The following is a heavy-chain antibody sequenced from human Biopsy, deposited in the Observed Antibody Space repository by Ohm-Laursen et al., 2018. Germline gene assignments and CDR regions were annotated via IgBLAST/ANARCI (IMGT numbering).Heavy chain of an antibody. CDR1: GDSISSYY. CDR3: ARDRGYYSDRTVPGYFDL. V-gene: IGHV4-59*01. CDR2: VYYTGST. J-gene: IGHJ2*01. Sequence: PGTLSLTCTVSGDSISSYYWSWIRRPPGKGLQWIGYVYYTGSTDYNPSLQSRVTISVDTSKNHFSLRLRSVTPADTAIYYCARDRGYYSDRTVPGYFDLWGRGTLATVSS. D-gene: IGHD3-22*01.